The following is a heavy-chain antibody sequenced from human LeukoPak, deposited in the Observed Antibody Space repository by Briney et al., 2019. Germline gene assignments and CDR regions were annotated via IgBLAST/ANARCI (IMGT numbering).Heavy chain of an antibody. Sequence: GGSLRLSCAASGFTFSSNWMHWVRQAPGKGLVWVSRIQSDGSTTSCADSVKGRFTISRDNAKSTLYLQMNSLRAEDTAVYYCARDGYYYNNSGYYAFDIWGQGTMVTVSS. CDR1: GFTFSSNW. D-gene: IGHD3-22*01. CDR3: ARDGYYYNNSGYYAFDI. V-gene: IGHV3-74*01. CDR2: IQSDGSTT. J-gene: IGHJ3*02.